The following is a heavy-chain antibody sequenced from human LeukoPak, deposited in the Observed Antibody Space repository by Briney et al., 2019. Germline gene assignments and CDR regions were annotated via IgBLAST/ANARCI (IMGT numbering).Heavy chain of an antibody. Sequence: PGGSLRPSCAASGFTFSSYGMHWVRQAPGKGLEWVSYISSSSSSTIYYADSVKGRFTISRDNAKNSLYLQMNSLRAEDTAVYYCARATYSSSWYDYYYGMDVWGQGTTVTVSS. CDR1: GFTFSSYG. CDR3: ARATYSSSWYDYYYGMDV. V-gene: IGHV3-48*04. J-gene: IGHJ6*02. D-gene: IGHD6-13*01. CDR2: ISSSSSSTI.